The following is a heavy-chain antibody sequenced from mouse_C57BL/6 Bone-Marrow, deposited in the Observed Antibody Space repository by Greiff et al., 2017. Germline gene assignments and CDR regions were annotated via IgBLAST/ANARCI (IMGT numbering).Heavy chain of an antibody. Sequence: EVQLQQSGPELVKPGASVKISCKASGYTFTDYYMNWVKQSHGKSLEWIGDINPNNGGTSYNQKFKGKATLTVDKSSSTAYMELRSLTSEDSAVYYCAREDLLSLRGFDYWGQGTTLTVSS. CDR2: INPNNGGT. J-gene: IGHJ2*01. CDR3: AREDLLSLRGFDY. D-gene: IGHD5-2*01. CDR1: GYTFTDYY. V-gene: IGHV1-26*01.